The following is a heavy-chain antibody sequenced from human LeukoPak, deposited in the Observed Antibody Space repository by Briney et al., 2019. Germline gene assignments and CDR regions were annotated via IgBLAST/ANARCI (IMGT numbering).Heavy chain of an antibody. Sequence: SETLSLTCAVYGGSFSGYYWSWIRQPPGKGLEWIGEINHSGSTNYNPSLKSRVTISVDTSKNQFSLKLSPVTAADTAVYYCARGRIVLMVYAKRHAFDIWGQGTMVTVSS. V-gene: IGHV4-34*01. CDR1: GGSFSGYY. CDR3: ARGRIVLMVYAKRHAFDI. D-gene: IGHD2-8*01. J-gene: IGHJ3*02. CDR2: INHSGST.